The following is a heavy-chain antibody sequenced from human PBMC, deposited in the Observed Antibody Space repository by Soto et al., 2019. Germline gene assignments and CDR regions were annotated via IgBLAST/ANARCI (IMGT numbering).Heavy chain of an antibody. V-gene: IGHV3-23*01. CDR1: GFTFSIYA. D-gene: IGHD5-18*01. CDR3: AKDTPMVGYYLEY. CDR2: ISNSGGST. Sequence: LRLSCAASGFTFSIYAVSWVRQAPGKGLEWVSAISNSGGSTYYADSVRGRFTISRDNSKNTLYLQMNSLRAEDTAVYYCAKDTPMVGYYLEYWGQGTMVTVSS. J-gene: IGHJ4*02.